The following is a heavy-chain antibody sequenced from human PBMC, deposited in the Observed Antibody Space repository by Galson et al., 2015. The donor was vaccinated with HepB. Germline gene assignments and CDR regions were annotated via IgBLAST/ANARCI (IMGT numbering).Heavy chain of an antibody. D-gene: IGHD1-26*01. CDR3: AKAQWGPLYSFEY. CDR2: ISGSGGST. Sequence: SLRLSCAASGFTFSNYGMSWVRQAPGKGLEWVSSISGSGGSTDYADSVKGRFTISRDNSKNTLYLQMHSLRAEDTAVYYCAKAQWGPLYSFEYWGQGTLVTVST. V-gene: IGHV3-23*01. J-gene: IGHJ4*02. CDR1: GFTFSNYG.